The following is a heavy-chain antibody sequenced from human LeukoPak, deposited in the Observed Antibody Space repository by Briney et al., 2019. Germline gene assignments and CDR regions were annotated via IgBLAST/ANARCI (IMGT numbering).Heavy chain of an antibody. V-gene: IGHV1-2*02. D-gene: IGHD6-13*01. CDR1: GYTFTGYY. CDR2: INPNSGGT. CDR3: ARGRLAAAVYWFDP. J-gene: IGHJ5*02. Sequence: GASVKVSCKASGYTFTGYYMHWVRQAPGQGLEWMGWINPNSGGTNYAQKFQGRVTMTRDTSISTAYMELSRLRSDDTAVYYCARGRLAAAVYWFDPWGQGTLVTVSS.